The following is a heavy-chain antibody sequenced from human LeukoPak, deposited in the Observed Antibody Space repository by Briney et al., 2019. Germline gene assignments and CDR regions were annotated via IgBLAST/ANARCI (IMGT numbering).Heavy chain of an antibody. D-gene: IGHD6-19*01. Sequence: SQTLSLTCTVSGGSISSGGYYWSWIRQHPGKGLEWIGYIYYSGSTYYNPSLKSRVTISVDTSKNQFSLKLSSVTAADTAVYYCARGPVFLNAVAVTTFDYWGQGTLVTVSS. CDR1: GGSISSGGYY. V-gene: IGHV4-31*03. CDR2: IYYSGST. CDR3: ARGPVFLNAVAVTTFDY. J-gene: IGHJ4*02.